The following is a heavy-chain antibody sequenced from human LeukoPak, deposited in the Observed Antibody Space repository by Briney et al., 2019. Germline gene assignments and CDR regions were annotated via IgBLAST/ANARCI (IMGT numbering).Heavy chain of an antibody. CDR1: GFTFSSYW. CDR2: IKQDGSVK. CDR3: ARVGKVGFGESNWFDP. D-gene: IGHD3-10*01. J-gene: IGHJ5*02. Sequence: GGSLRLSCAASGFTFSSYWMSWVRQAPGKGLEWVANIKQDGSVKYYVDSVKGRFTISRDNAKNSLYLQMNSLRAEDTAVYYCARVGKVGFGESNWFDPWGQGTLVTVSS. V-gene: IGHV3-7*01.